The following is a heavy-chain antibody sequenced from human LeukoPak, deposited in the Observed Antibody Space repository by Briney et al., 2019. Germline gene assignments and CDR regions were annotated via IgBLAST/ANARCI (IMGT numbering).Heavy chain of an antibody. Sequence: PSETLSLTCSVSGGSISSYYWSWIRQSPGKGLECIGYIYYSGSTNYNPSLKSRVTISVHTSKNQFSLKLSSVTAADTAVYYCARAVFSYCSGGSCPYFDYWGQGTLVTVSS. J-gene: IGHJ4*02. V-gene: IGHV4-59*01. D-gene: IGHD2-15*01. CDR1: GGSISSYY. CDR3: ARAVFSYCSGGSCPYFDY. CDR2: IYYSGST.